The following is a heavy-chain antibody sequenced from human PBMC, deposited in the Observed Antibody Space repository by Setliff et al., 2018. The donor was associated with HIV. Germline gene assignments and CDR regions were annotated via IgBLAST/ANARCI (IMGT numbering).Heavy chain of an antibody. CDR2: IYHSGST. CDR1: HYSVNSEYY. D-gene: IGHD4-17*01. J-gene: IGHJ5*02. CDR3: ARVWLHYGADIPRFDA. Sequence: SETLSLTCTVSHYSVNSEYYSGWIRQSPQKGLGLEWIGHIYHSGSTYFNPSLRGRVAMSIDTSENQFSLKLTSLTAADTAVYYCARVWLHYGADIPRFDAWGQGILVTVSS. V-gene: IGHV4-38-2*02.